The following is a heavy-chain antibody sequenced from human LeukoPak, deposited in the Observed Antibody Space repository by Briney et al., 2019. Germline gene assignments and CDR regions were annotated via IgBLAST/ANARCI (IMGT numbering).Heavy chain of an antibody. V-gene: IGHV1-8*01. J-gene: IGHJ5*02. D-gene: IGHD6-13*01. CDR3: ARAGLIAAADNWFDP. Sequence: ASVKVSCKASGYTFTNYDINWVRQATGQGLEWMGWMNPDSGNTGYAQKFQGRVTMTRNTSINAAYMELSSLTFEDTAVYYCARAGLIAAADNWFDPWGQGTLVTVSS. CDR2: MNPDSGNT. CDR1: GYTFTNYD.